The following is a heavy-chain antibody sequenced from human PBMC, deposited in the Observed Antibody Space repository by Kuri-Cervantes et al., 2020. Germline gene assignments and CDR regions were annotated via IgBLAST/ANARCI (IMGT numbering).Heavy chain of an antibody. D-gene: IGHD3-9*01. J-gene: IGHJ4*02. CDR1: GFAFSSSA. CDR3: ARPYYDILTGYQYYFDY. Sequence: GESLKISCAASGFAFSSSAMTWVRQAPQKGLEWVSSISGSGGDTYYADSVKGRFTISRDNSKDTLYLQVNSLRAEDTAVYYCARPYYDILTGYQYYFDYWGQGTLVTVSS. V-gene: IGHV3-23*01. CDR2: ISGSGGDT.